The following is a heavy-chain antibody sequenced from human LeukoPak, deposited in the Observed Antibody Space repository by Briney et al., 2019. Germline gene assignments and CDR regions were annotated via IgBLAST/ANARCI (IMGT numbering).Heavy chain of an antibody. Sequence: GGSLRLSYAASGFTFSNAWMSWVRQAPGKGPEWVGRITTKTEGGATSYVAPVAGRFTISRDDSQNTLSLQMNSLKTEDTAVYYCTTYRITIYGLVEHWGQGTLVTVSS. D-gene: IGHD3/OR15-3a*01. V-gene: IGHV3-15*01. J-gene: IGHJ4*02. CDR1: GFTFSNAW. CDR3: TTYRITIYGLVEH. CDR2: ITTKTEGGAT.